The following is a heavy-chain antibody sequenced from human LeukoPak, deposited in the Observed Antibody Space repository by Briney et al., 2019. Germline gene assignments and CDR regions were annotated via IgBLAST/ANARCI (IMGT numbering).Heavy chain of an antibody. Sequence: SQTLSLTCAISGDSVSSNSAAWNWIRQSPSRGLEWLGRTYYRSKWSHDYAVSVKSRITINPDTSMNQFSLQLKSVTPEDTAVYYCAGLVGDQVDYWGQGTLVTVSS. J-gene: IGHJ4*02. CDR2: TYYRSKWSH. CDR3: AGLVGDQVDY. D-gene: IGHD2-2*01. CDR1: GDSVSSNSAA. V-gene: IGHV6-1*01.